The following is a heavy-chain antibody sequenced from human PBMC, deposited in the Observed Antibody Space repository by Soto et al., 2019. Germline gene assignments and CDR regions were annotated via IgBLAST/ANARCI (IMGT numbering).Heavy chain of an antibody. J-gene: IGHJ3*01. CDR1: GFTFSDYY. V-gene: IGHV3-11*01. D-gene: IGHD3-9*01. Sequence: QVQLVESGGGLVKPGGSLRLSCAASGFTFSDYYMNWIRQTPGKGLELVSYISVTGTTVYYADSVKGRFTISRDNAKKSLYLQMSSLRAEDTAIYYCFNLFFWGQGTMVTVSS. CDR2: ISVTGTTV. CDR3: FNLFF.